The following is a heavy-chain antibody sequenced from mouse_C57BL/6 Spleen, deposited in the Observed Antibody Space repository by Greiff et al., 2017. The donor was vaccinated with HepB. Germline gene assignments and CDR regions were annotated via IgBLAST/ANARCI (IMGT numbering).Heavy chain of an antibody. CDR3: ARWDYDYHYFAY. D-gene: IGHD2-4*01. CDR1: GYAFTNYL. Sequence: VKLMESGAELVRPGTSVKVSCKASGYAFTNYLIEWVKQRPGQGLEWIGVINPGSGGTNYNEKFKGRATMTADKSPSTAYMQLSSLTSEDSAVYFCARWDYDYHYFAYWGQGTTLTVSS. V-gene: IGHV1-54*01. J-gene: IGHJ2*01. CDR2: INPGSGGT.